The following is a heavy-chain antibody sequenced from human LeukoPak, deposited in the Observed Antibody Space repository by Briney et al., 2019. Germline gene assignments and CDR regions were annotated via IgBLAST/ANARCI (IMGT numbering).Heavy chain of an antibody. J-gene: IGHJ6*02. CDR2: ISGSGSTI. D-gene: IGHD3-16*01. Sequence: QAGGSLRLSCAASGFTFSSYEMNWVRQAPGKGLEWVSYISGSGSTIYYADSVKGRFTISRDNAKNSLNLQMNSLRAEDTAVYYCARGDAGYYYGMDVWGQGTTVTVSS. V-gene: IGHV3-48*03. CDR3: ARGDAGYYYGMDV. CDR1: GFTFSSYE.